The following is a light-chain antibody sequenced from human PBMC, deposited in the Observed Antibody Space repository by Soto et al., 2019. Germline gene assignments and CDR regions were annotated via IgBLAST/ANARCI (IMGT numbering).Light chain of an antibody. J-gene: IGKJ1*01. Sequence: DIQMTQSPSTLSASLGDTVTVTCRASQSVSGWLAWYQQKPGEAPKLLIYKASTLKSGVPSRFSGSGSGTEFTLTISSLQPDDFATYYCQQYNSYSQAFGQGTKVDI. V-gene: IGKV1-5*03. CDR1: QSVSGW. CDR2: KAS. CDR3: QQYNSYSQA.